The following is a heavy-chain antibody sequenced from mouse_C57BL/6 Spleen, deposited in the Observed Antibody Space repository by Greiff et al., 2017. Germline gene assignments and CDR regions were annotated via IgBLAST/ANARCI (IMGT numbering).Heavy chain of an antibody. CDR1: GYNIKDDY. V-gene: IGHV14-4*01. D-gene: IGHD1-1*01. J-gene: IGHJ4*01. Sequence: DVQLQQSGAELVRPGASVKLSCTASGYNIKDDYMHWVKQRPEQGLEWIGWIDPENGDTEYAPKFQGKATITADTSSNTAYLQLSSLTSEDTAVDYCTRGYYYGSPYAMDYWGQGTSVTVSS. CDR3: TRGYYYGSPYAMDY. CDR2: IDPENGDT.